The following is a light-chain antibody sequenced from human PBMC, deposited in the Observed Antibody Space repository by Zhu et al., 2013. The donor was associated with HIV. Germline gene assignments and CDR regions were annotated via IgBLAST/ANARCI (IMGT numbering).Light chain of an antibody. Sequence: DIQMTQSPSSLSASVGDRVTITCRASQGISSHLAWFQQKPGKAPKPLIYVASSRATGIPDRFSGSGSGTDFTLSISRLEPEDFAVYFCQQSDDTPWTFGQGTKVEIK. CDR3: QQSDDTPWT. V-gene: IGKV1-16*01. J-gene: IGKJ1*01. CDR2: VAS. CDR1: QGISSH.